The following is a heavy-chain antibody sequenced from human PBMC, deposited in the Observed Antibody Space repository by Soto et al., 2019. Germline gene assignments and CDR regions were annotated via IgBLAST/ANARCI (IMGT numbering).Heavy chain of an antibody. D-gene: IGHD2-15*01. J-gene: IGHJ4*02. Sequence: GGSLRLSCAASGFTFSSYWMHWVRQAPGKGLVWVSRINRDGSGTTYADSVKGRFTISRDNAKNTLYLQMNNLRAEDTAVYFCATYEVVVTALDYWGQGTLVTVSS. V-gene: IGHV3-74*01. CDR2: INRDGSGT. CDR1: GFTFSSYW. CDR3: ATYEVVVTALDY.